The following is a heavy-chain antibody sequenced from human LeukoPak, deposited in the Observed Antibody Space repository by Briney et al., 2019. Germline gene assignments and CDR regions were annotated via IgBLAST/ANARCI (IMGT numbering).Heavy chain of an antibody. Sequence: SVKVSCKASGGTFSSYAISWVRQAPGQGLEWMGGIIPIFGTANYAQKFQGRVTITADKSTSTAYMELSSLRSEDTAVYYCASPSYSSGWYEPATQFDYWGQGTLVTVSS. D-gene: IGHD6-13*01. V-gene: IGHV1-69*06. CDR2: IIPIFGTA. CDR3: ASPSYSSGWYEPATQFDY. J-gene: IGHJ4*02. CDR1: GGTFSSYA.